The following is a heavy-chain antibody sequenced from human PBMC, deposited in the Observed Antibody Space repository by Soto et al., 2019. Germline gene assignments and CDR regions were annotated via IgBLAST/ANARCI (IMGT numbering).Heavy chain of an antibody. D-gene: IGHD3-22*01. J-gene: IGHJ4*02. Sequence: PGESLKIPCQGPGYSFAGYWITWVRQKPGKGLEWMGRIDPSDSQTYYSPSFRGHVTISVTKSTTTVFLQWSSLRASDPAMYYCARQIYDSDTGPNCQYYFDSWGQGTPVIVSS. CDR1: GYSFAGYW. V-gene: IGHV5-10-1*01. CDR3: ARQIYDSDTGPNCQYYFDS. CDR2: IDPSDSQT.